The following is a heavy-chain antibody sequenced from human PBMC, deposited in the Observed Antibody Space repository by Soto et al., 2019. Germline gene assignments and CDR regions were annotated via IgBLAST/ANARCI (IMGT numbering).Heavy chain of an antibody. Sequence: GGSLRLSCAASGFTFSSYAMHWVRQAPGKGLEWVAVISYDGSNKYYADSVKGRFTISRDNSKNTLYLQMNSLRAEDTAVYYCARNDFWSGQYGEYYFDYWGQGTLVTVSS. V-gene: IGHV3-30-3*01. D-gene: IGHD3-3*01. J-gene: IGHJ4*02. CDR1: GFTFSSYA. CDR3: ARNDFWSGQYGEYYFDY. CDR2: ISYDGSNK.